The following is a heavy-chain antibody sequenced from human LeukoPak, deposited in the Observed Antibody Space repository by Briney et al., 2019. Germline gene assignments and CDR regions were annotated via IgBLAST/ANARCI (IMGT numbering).Heavy chain of an antibody. Sequence: ASVKVSCKASGYTFADFGISWVRQAPRQGLEWMAWISTYNHEANYARKFRGRVTMTTDTSTSTAYMELGSLRSDDTAVYYCVRDYFCSGGSCDDCFDPWGQGTLVTVSS. CDR1: GYTFADFG. V-gene: IGHV1-18*01. D-gene: IGHD2-15*01. CDR3: VRDYFCSGGSCDDCFDP. CDR2: ISTYNHEA. J-gene: IGHJ5*02.